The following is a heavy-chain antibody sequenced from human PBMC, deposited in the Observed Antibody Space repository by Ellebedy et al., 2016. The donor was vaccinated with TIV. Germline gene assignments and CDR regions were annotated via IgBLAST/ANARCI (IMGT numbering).Heavy chain of an antibody. CDR1: GFTFDDYA. J-gene: IGHJ6*02. CDR2: IRSKAYGGTT. Sequence: PGGSLRLSCAASGFTFDDYAMHWVRQAPGKGLEWVGFIRSKAYGGTTEYAASVKGRFTISRDDSKSIAYLQMNSLKTEDTAVYYCTRGLGRVRGVHYYYGMDVWGQGTTVTVSS. CDR3: TRGLGRVRGVHYYYGMDV. D-gene: IGHD3-10*01. V-gene: IGHV3-49*04.